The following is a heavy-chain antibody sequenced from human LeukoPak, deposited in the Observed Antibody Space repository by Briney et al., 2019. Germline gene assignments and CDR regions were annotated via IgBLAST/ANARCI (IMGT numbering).Heavy chain of an antibody. Sequence: PGESLKISCKGSGFSFTSYWIGWVRQMPGKGLEWMGIIYPGDSDTRYSPSFQGQVTISVDTSISTAYLQWSSLKASDTAMYCALRKPSGRPEYFDYWGQGTLVTVSS. D-gene: IGHD1-14*01. J-gene: IGHJ4*02. V-gene: IGHV5-51*01. CDR2: IYPGDSDT. CDR3: LRKPSGRPEYFDY. CDR1: GFSFTSYW.